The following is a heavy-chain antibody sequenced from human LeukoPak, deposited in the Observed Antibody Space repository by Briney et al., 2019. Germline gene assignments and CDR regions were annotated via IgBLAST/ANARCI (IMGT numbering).Heavy chain of an antibody. D-gene: IGHD1-26*01. CDR2: INHSVNT. Sequence: SETLSLTCGVYGGSLSDYSWSWIRQPPGKGLEFIGEINHSVNTNFNPSLKSRVTISVDTSKNQVSLRLSSVTAADTAVYYCARQGGSYYAMDDWGQGTLVTVSS. CDR3: ARQGGSYYAMDD. CDR1: GGSLSDYS. J-gene: IGHJ4*02. V-gene: IGHV4-34*01.